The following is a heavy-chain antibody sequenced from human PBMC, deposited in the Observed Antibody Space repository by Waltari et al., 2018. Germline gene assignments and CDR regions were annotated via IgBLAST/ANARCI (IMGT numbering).Heavy chain of an antibody. Sequence: QVQLQQWGAGLLKPSETLSLTCAVYGGSFSGYYWSWIRQPPGKGLEWIGEINHSGSTNDNPSPKSRVTISVDTSKNQFSLKLSSVTSADTAVYYCASTQLWFGAYYFDYWGQGTLVTVSS. J-gene: IGHJ4*02. V-gene: IGHV4-34*01. D-gene: IGHD5-18*01. CDR3: ASTQLWFGAYYFDY. CDR2: INHSGST. CDR1: GGSFSGYY.